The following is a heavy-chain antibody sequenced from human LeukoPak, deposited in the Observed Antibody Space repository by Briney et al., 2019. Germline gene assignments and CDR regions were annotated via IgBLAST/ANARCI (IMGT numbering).Heavy chain of an antibody. V-gene: IGHV3-53*01. Sequence: GGSLRLSCAASGVTVSTIYMGWVRQAPGKGLDWVSVIYPDGRAYYAESVKGRFTISRDSSENTLFLQKNSLRAEDTAVYYCATLKGWYGEGCFDYWGQGTLVTVSS. CDR3: ATLKGWYGEGCFDY. CDR2: IYPDGRA. D-gene: IGHD3-10*01. CDR1: GVTVSTIY. J-gene: IGHJ4*02.